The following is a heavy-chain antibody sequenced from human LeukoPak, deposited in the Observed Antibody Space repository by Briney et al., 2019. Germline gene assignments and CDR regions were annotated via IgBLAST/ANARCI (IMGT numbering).Heavy chain of an antibody. D-gene: IGHD5-18*01. CDR1: GFTFSSYS. Sequence: PGGSLLLSCAASGFTFSSYSMNWVRQAPGKGLEWVSSISSSSSYIYYADSVKGRFTISRDNAKNSLYLQMNSLRAEDTAVYYCARGGYGYLYYYYYMDVWGKGTTVTVSS. CDR3: ARGGYGYLYYYYYMDV. V-gene: IGHV3-21*01. J-gene: IGHJ6*03. CDR2: ISSSSSYI.